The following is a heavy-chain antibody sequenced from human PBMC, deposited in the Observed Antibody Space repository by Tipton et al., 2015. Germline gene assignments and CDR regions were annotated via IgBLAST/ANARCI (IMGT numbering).Heavy chain of an antibody. V-gene: IGHV4-38-2*01. CDR2: IFHRGDT. J-gene: IGHJ5*02. Sequence: TLSLTCDVSGYSISSGYYWGWIRQPPGKGLEWIGSIFHRGDTNYNPSLKSRVTLSIDTSKNQFSLKLSSVTAADMAVYYCARVPYRGGVIDPWGQGTLVTVSS. CDR3: ARVPYRGGVIDP. CDR1: GYSISSGYY. D-gene: IGHD1-26*01.